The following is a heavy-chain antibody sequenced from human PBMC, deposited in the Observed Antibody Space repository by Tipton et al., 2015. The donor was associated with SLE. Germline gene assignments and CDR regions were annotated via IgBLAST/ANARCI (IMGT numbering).Heavy chain of an antibody. Sequence: GSLRLSCAASGFTFSSYSMNWVRQAPGKGLEWVSSISSSSSYIYYADSVKGRFTISRDNAKNSLYLQMNSLRAEDTAVYYCARDGGDRDAFDIWGQGTMVTVSS. V-gene: IGHV3-21*03. CDR2: ISSSSSYI. CDR1: GFTFSSYS. CDR3: ARDGGDRDAFDI. D-gene: IGHD3-16*01. J-gene: IGHJ3*02.